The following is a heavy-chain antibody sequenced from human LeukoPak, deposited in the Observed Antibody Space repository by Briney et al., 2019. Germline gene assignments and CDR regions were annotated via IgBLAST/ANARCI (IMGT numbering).Heavy chain of an antibody. CDR1: GFTFSNYA. Sequence: GGSLRLSCAASGFTFSNYALSWVRQAPGKGLEWVSDISGSGGSTYYAESVKGRFTISRDNSKNTLSLQMNSLRADDTAVYYCAKEMTTGGQDYWGQGTLVTVSS. V-gene: IGHV3-23*01. D-gene: IGHD4-11*01. CDR3: AKEMTTGGQDY. CDR2: ISGSGGST. J-gene: IGHJ4*02.